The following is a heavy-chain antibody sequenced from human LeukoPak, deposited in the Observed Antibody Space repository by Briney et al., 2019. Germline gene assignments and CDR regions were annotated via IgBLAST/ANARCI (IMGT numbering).Heavy chain of an antibody. CDR3: AKDSYDFWSGFDY. CDR1: GFTFSSYA. CDR2: FSNTGSA. V-gene: IGHV3-23*01. D-gene: IGHD3-3*01. J-gene: IGHJ4*02. Sequence: PGGSLRLSCAASGFTFSSYAMSWVRQAPGKGLEWVSTFSNTGSAYYADSVKGRFTISRDNSKNSLYLRMNSLRAEDTALYYCAKDSYDFWSGFDYWGRGNLVTVSS.